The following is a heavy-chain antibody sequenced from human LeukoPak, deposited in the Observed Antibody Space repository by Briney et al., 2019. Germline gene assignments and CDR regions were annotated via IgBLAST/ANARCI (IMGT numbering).Heavy chain of an antibody. CDR1: GFTFTRSA. CDR3: AKRWDSTWSYFDL. Sequence: GGSLRLSCVASGFTFTRSAMRWVRQAPGKGLEWVAFIQYDGDNKYYADSVKGRFTISRDDSQNTLYLQMNSLTVEDTAVYYCAKRWDSTWSYFDLWGQGTLVTVSS. V-gene: IGHV3-30*02. J-gene: IGHJ4*02. CDR2: IQYDGDNK. D-gene: IGHD1-26*01.